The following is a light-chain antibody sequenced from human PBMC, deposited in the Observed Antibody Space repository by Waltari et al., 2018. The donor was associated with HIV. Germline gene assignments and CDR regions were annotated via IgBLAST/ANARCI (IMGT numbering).Light chain of an antibody. CDR1: HGFGCD. CDR3: QQYNNWPLS. J-gene: IGKJ2*01. CDR2: GAS. V-gene: IGKV3-15*01. Sequence: EIVMMQTTPTLTLAPGDSATLSCSTCHGFGCDLAWYQHRPGQAPRLLIYGASTRAAGIPARFSGSGSGTEFTLTISSLQSEDFAVYYCQQYNNWPLSFGQGTKLEIK.